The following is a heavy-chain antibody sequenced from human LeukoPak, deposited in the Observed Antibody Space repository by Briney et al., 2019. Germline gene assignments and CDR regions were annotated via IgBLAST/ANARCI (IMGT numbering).Heavy chain of an antibody. CDR3: AVVTRGTYYFDY. J-gene: IGHJ4*02. D-gene: IGHD4-23*01. Sequence: GESLKISGKGFGSTLTNSWIGWGRQKPGKGLEWMGIIHPGDSDTRYSPSFQGQVTISADKSISTAYLQWSSLKASDTAMYYCAVVTRGTYYFDYWGQGTLVTVSS. CDR1: GSTLTNSW. V-gene: IGHV5-51*01. CDR2: IHPGDSDT.